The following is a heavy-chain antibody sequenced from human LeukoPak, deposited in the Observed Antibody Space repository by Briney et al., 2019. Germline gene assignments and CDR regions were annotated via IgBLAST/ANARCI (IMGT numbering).Heavy chain of an antibody. V-gene: IGHV1-3*01. CDR2: INAGNGNT. CDR3: ARSYSGYDFAFDI. J-gene: IGHJ3*02. CDR1: GYTFTSYA. Sequence: GASVKVSCKASGYTFTSYAMHWVRQAPGQRLEWMGWINAGNGNTKYSQKFQGRVTITRDTSASTAYMELSSLRSEDTAVYYCARSYSGYDFAFDIWGQGTMVTVSS. D-gene: IGHD5-12*01.